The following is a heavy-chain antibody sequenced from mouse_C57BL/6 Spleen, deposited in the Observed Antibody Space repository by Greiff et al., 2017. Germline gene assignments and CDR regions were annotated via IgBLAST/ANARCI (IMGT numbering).Heavy chain of an antibody. J-gene: IGHJ4*01. CDR2: IWRGGST. Sequence: QVQLQQSGPGLVQPSQSLSITCTVSGFSLTSYGVHWVRQSPGKGLEWLGVIWRGGSTDYNAAFMSRLSITKDNSKSQVFFKMNSLQADDTAIYYCAKKGDGYYAPYAMDYWGQGTSVTVSS. D-gene: IGHD2-3*01. CDR3: AKKGDGYYAPYAMDY. V-gene: IGHV2-5*01. CDR1: GFSLTSYG.